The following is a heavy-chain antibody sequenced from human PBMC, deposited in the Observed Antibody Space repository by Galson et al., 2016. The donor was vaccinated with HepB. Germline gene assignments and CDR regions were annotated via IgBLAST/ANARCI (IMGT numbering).Heavy chain of an antibody. CDR3: VREVFHGFDP. Sequence: SLRLSCAGTGFIFRNDAMHWVRQAPGKGLEWVSAITGSGSHTYYADSVRGRFTISRDNSQNTVYPEIKDLRPEDTALYHCVREVFHGFDPWGQGIPVTV. V-gene: IGHV3-23*01. CDR2: ITGSGSHT. CDR1: GFIFRNDA. D-gene: IGHD3-3*01. J-gene: IGHJ5*02.